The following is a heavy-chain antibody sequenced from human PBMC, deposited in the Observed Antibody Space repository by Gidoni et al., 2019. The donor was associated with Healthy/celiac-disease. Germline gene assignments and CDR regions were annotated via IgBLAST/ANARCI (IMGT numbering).Heavy chain of an antibody. CDR3: ARGYYDFWSIPWGMDV. J-gene: IGHJ6*04. V-gene: IGHV4-30-4*01. Sequence: QVQLQESGPGLVKPSQTLSLTCTVSGCFISCGDYYWSWIRQPPGKGLEWIGYIYYSESTYYNPSLKSRVTISVDTSKNQFSLKLSSVTAADTAVYYCARGYYDFWSIPWGMDVWGKGTTVTVSS. D-gene: IGHD3-3*01. CDR2: IYYSEST. CDR1: GCFISCGDYY.